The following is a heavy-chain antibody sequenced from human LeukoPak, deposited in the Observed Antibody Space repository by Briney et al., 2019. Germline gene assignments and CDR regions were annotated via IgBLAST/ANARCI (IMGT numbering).Heavy chain of an antibody. V-gene: IGHV3-30*09. Sequence: GGSLRLSCAASGFIFGVYAMHWVRQAPGKGLEWVAVISYDGSSKYYADSVKGRFAISRDNSKNTLSPQMNSLRAEDTSVYYCVRQGGKRFDPWGQGTLVTVSS. CDR1: GFIFGVYA. J-gene: IGHJ5*02. CDR3: VRQGGKRFDP. CDR2: ISYDGSSK.